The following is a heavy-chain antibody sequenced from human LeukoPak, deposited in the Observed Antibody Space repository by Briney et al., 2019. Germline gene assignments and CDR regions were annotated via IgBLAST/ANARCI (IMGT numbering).Heavy chain of an antibody. CDR2: ITGLGGST. CDR1: GFTFRDYA. CDR3: AKVSGYDYMDS. J-gene: IGHJ4*02. D-gene: IGHD5-12*01. Sequence: GGSLRLSCAASGFTFRDYAMSWVRQAPGEGLEWVSSITGLGGSTFYADSVKGRFTFSRDNSNNMLYLQMNSLRTDDTAVYYCAKVSGYDYMDSWGQGTLVIVSS. V-gene: IGHV3-23*01.